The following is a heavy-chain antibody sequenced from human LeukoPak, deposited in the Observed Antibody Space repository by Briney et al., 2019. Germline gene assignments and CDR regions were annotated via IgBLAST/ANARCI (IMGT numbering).Heavy chain of an antibody. D-gene: IGHD3-10*01. CDR3: ARPRGSGGNWFDP. Sequence: SETLSLTCAVYGGSFSGYYWSWIRQPPGKGLEWIGEINHSGSTNYNPSLKSRVTISVDTSKNQFSLKLSSVTAADTAVYYCARPRGSGGNWFDPWGQGTLVTVSS. J-gene: IGHJ5*02. V-gene: IGHV4-34*01. CDR1: GGSFSGYY. CDR2: INHSGST.